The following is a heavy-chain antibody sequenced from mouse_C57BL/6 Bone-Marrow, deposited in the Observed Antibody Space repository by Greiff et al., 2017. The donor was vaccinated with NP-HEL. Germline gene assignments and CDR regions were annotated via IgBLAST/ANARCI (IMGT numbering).Heavy chain of an antibody. CDR3: TRRGLWDFDV. CDR2: IYPGDSDT. J-gene: IGHJ1*03. Sequence: VQLQQSGTVLVRPGASVKMSCKTSGYTFTSYWMHWVKQRPGQGLEWIGAIYPGDSDTSYNQKFKGKAKLTADQSSSTAYMQLSSLTTEDSAVCHCTRRGLWDFDVWGTGTTVTVSS. V-gene: IGHV1-5*01. CDR1: GYTFTSYW.